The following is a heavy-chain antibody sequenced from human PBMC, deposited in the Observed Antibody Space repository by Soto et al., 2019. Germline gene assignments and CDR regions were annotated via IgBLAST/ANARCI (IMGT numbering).Heavy chain of an antibody. J-gene: IGHJ6*02. CDR3: AREVAVVVDDTPGDYYYYGMDV. CDR1: GYTFTSYD. V-gene: IGHV1-8*01. CDR2: MNPNSGNT. Sequence: QVQLVQSGAEVKKPGASVKVSCKASGYTFTSYDINWVRQATGQGLEWMGWMNPNSGNTGYAQKFQGRATMTRNTSISTAYMELSSLRSEDTAVYYCAREVAVVVDDTPGDYYYYGMDVWGQGTTVTVSS. D-gene: IGHD2-15*01.